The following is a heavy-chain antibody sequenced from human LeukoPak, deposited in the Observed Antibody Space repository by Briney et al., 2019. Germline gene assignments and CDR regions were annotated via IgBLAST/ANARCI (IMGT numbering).Heavy chain of an antibody. J-gene: IGHJ6*02. Sequence: GVSLSLSCFASGFPFSSYAMHWVRHAPGKGLEYVSAISDSGGSTYYADSVKGSFTISRDNSKTTLYLQMSTLRAEDTAVYFCVRGYSFGPYGMDVWGQGTTVTVSS. V-gene: IGHV3-64D*06. CDR3: VRGYSFGPYGMDV. CDR2: ISDSGGST. CDR1: GFPFSSYA. D-gene: IGHD2-15*01.